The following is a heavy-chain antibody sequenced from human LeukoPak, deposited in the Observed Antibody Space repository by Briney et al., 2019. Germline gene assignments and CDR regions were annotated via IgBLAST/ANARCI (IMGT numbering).Heavy chain of an antibody. J-gene: IGHJ4*02. V-gene: IGHV3-53*01. CDR1: GFTISSNY. CDR2: IYSGGTT. D-gene: IGHD2-2*01. Sequence: GGSLRLSCAASGFTISSNYMGWVRQAPDKGLEWVSVIYSGGTTYYADSVKGRFTISRDISKNTVFLQMNSLRAEDTAVYYCARNFGTSYNSWGQGILVTVSS. CDR3: ARNFGTSYNS.